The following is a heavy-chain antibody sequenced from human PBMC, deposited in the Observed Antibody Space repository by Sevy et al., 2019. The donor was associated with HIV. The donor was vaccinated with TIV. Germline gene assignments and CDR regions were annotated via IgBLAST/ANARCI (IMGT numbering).Heavy chain of an antibody. CDR1: GFTFSDHY. Sequence: GGSLRLSCAASGFTFSDHYVDWVRQAPGKGLEWVGRIRNRPNSYTTEYAASVKVRFTISRDESRNSVYLQMNGLKTQDSAVYYCVRGPNCGVGGCQQTSPYCLDVWGKGATVTVSS. CDR3: VRGPNCGVGGCQQTSPYCLDV. D-gene: IGHD2-15*01. V-gene: IGHV3-72*01. J-gene: IGHJ6*03. CDR2: IRNRPNSYTT.